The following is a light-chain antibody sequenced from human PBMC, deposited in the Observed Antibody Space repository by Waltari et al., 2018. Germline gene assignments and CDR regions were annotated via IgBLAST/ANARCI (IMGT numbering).Light chain of an antibody. Sequence: TVMTQSPATLSVSPGERATLSCRASQSIRSNLAWYQQRPGQAPRLLIYGASTRATGIPARFSGSGSGTEFTLTISSLQSEDFAVYYCQQYNTWLTFGGGTKVEIK. J-gene: IGKJ4*01. CDR3: QQYNTWLT. CDR2: GAS. CDR1: QSIRSN. V-gene: IGKV3-15*01.